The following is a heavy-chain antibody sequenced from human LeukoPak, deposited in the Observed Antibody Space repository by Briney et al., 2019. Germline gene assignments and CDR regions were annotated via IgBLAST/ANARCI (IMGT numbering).Heavy chain of an antibody. V-gene: IGHV3-23*01. J-gene: IGHJ4*02. CDR3: AKATGYLL. CDR2: IGNSDGST. D-gene: IGHD1-14*01. CDR1: GFTFSSYA. Sequence: GGSLTLSCAASGFTFSSYAMTWVRQAPGEGLEWVSTIGNSDGSTYYADSVKGRFSISRDNSENTLYLQMNSLRAEDTAVYYCAKATGYLLWGQGTLVTVSS.